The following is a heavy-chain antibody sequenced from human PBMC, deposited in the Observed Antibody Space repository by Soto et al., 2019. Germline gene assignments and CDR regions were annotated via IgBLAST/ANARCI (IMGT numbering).Heavy chain of an antibody. V-gene: IGHV3-74*01. Sequence: EVHLVESGGGSVQPGGSLRLSCAASGFTFSSHWMHWVRQAPGKGLVWVSRVNNDGSITNYADSVRGRFSISRDNAKNTLYLQMSTLRAEDTAVYYCTREGPATCTSTSCFAYSPDVWGKGTTVTVSS. CDR2: VNNDGSIT. CDR3: TREGPATCTSTSCFAYSPDV. D-gene: IGHD2-2*01. CDR1: GFTFSSHW. J-gene: IGHJ6*04.